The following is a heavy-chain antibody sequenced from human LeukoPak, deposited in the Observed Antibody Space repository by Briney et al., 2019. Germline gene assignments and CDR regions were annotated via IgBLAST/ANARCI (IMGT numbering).Heavy chain of an antibody. V-gene: IGHV1-2*02. CDR2: INPNSGGT. J-gene: IGHJ4*02. CDR1: GYTFTSYG. CDR3: ARVEYYYDSSGYYQAPLDY. D-gene: IGHD3-22*01. Sequence: ASVKVSCKASGYTFTSYGISWVRQAPGQGLEWMGWINPNSGGTNYAQKFQGRVTMTRDTSISTAYMELSRLRSDDTAVYYCARVEYYYDSSGYYQAPLDYWGQGTLVTVSS.